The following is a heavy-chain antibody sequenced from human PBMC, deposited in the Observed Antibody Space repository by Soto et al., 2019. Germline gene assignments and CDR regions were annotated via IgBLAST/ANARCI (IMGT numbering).Heavy chain of an antibody. Sequence: GGSLRLSCAASGFTFSSYSMNWVRQAPGKGLEWVSSISSSSSYIYYADSLKGRFTISRDNATNSLYQQMNSLRAEDTAVYYCARDIYWQWLVIHDAFDIWGQGTMVTVSS. V-gene: IGHV3-21*01. CDR2: ISSSSSYI. CDR3: ARDIYWQWLVIHDAFDI. CDR1: GFTFSSYS. J-gene: IGHJ3*02. D-gene: IGHD6-19*01.